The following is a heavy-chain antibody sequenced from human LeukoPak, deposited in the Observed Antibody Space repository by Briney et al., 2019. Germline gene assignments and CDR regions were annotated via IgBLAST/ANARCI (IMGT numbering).Heavy chain of an antibody. CDR2: IIPIFGTA. CDR1: GGTFSSYA. J-gene: IGHJ4*02. CDR3: ARGYDFWSGFDY. Sequence: SVKVSCKASGGTFSSYAISWVRQAPGQGLEWMGGIIPIFGTANYAQKFQGRVTITADESTSTAYMELSSLRSEDTSVYYCARGYDFWSGFDYWGQGTLVTVSS. V-gene: IGHV1-69*13. D-gene: IGHD3-3*01.